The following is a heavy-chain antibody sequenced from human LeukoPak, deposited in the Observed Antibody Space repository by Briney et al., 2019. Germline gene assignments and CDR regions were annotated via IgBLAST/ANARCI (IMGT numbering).Heavy chain of an antibody. CDR3: AKSGDRGAFCSGGTCYPYYYYYMDV. V-gene: IGHV3-23*01. CDR1: GFTLITYW. D-gene: IGHD2-15*01. J-gene: IGHJ6*03. CDR2: VSSTGGTT. Sequence: GSLRLSCAASGFTLITYWMSWVRQAPGKGLEWVSAVSSTGGTTYYADSVKGRFTISRDNSKNTLFLQINSLRAEDTAVYYCAKSGDRGAFCSGGTCYPYYYYYMDVWGKGTTVTISS.